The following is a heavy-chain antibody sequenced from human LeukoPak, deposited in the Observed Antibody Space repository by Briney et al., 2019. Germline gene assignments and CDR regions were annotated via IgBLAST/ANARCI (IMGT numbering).Heavy chain of an antibody. V-gene: IGHV3-74*01. J-gene: IGHJ4*02. CDR1: GVAFSSYW. Sequence: GGSLRLACAASGVAFSSYWMHWVRQAPGKGLVWVSRINSDGSSTSYADSVKGRFTISRDNAKNTLYLQMNSLRAEDTAVYYCARTVVAAMIQWGQGTLVTVSS. CDR2: INSDGSST. D-gene: IGHD2-15*01. CDR3: ARTVVAAMIQ.